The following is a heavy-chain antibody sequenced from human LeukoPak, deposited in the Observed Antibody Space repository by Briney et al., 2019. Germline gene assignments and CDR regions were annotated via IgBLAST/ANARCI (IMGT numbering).Heavy chain of an antibody. CDR3: ARDNSVEDTAWWFDP. CDR2: IIPIFGTA. J-gene: IGHJ5*02. CDR1: GGTFSSYA. D-gene: IGHD4-23*01. V-gene: IGHV1-69*05. Sequence: ASVEVSCKASGGTFSSYAISWVRQAPGQGLEWMGGIIPIFGTANYAQKFQGRVTMTRDMSTSTDYMELSSLRSEDTAVYYCARDNSVEDTAWWFDPWGQGTLVTVSS.